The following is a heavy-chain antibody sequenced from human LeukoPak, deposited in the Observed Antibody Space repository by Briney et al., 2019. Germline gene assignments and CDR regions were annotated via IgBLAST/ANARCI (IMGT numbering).Heavy chain of an antibody. CDR3: ARDQFDDGAAAAFDY. Sequence: SVKVSCKASGGTFSSYAISWVRQAPGQGLEWMGGIIPIFGTANYAQKFQGRVTITADKSTSTAYMELSSLRSEDTAVYYCARDQFDDGAAAAFDYWGQGTLVTVSS. CDR2: IIPIFGTA. V-gene: IGHV1-69*06. J-gene: IGHJ4*02. CDR1: GGTFSSYA. D-gene: IGHD6-13*01.